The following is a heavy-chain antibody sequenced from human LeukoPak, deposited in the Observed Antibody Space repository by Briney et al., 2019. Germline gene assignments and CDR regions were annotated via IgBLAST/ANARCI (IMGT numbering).Heavy chain of an antibody. CDR2: LYHSGST. Sequence: PSETLSLTCTVSGGSISTPGYYWGWIRQPPGKRLEWIGSLYHSGSTYYKPSLKSRATISVDKSKNQCSLKLRSVTAADTAVYYCARHALATVTDPSFDYWGQGTQVTVSS. J-gene: IGHJ4*02. CDR1: GGSISTPGYY. CDR3: ARHALATVTDPSFDY. V-gene: IGHV4-39*01. D-gene: IGHD2-21*02.